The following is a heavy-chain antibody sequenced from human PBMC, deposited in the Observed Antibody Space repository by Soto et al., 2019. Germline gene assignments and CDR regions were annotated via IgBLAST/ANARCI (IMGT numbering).Heavy chain of an antibody. CDR3: ARDLFYDRDLGGFDP. CDR1: GFTVSSNY. J-gene: IGHJ5*02. D-gene: IGHD3-22*01. Sequence: EVQLVESGGGLIQPGGSLRLSCAASGFTVSSNYMSWVRQDPGKGLEWVSVIHSGGSTYYADSVKGRFTISSDNLKNTLYLQMNNLRADDTAVYYCARDLFYDRDLGGFDPWGQGTLVTVSS. CDR2: IHSGGST. V-gene: IGHV3-53*01.